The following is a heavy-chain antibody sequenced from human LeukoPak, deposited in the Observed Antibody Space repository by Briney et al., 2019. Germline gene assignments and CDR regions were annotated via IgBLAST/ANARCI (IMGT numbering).Heavy chain of an antibody. CDR1: GGSISSYY. Sequence: PSETLSLTCTVSGGSISSYYWSWIRQPPGKGLEWIGYIYYSGSTNYNPSLKSRDTISVDTSKNQFSLKLSSVTAADTAVYYCARTWIQLWSGGWFDPWGQGTLVTVSS. V-gene: IGHV4-59*08. D-gene: IGHD5-18*01. CDR3: ARTWIQLWSGGWFDP. J-gene: IGHJ5*02. CDR2: IYYSGST.